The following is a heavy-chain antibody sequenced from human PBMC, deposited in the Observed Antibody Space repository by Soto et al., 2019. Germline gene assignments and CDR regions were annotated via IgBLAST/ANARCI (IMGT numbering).Heavy chain of an antibody. J-gene: IGHJ4*02. V-gene: IGHV4-4*02. CDR2: VFHTGTT. CDR1: GDSVSSPYY. CDR3: ARSAGWYAVHS. Sequence: QVQLQESGPGLVKPSGTLSLTCAVSGDSVSSPYYWCWVRQPPGKGLEWIGGVFHTGTTSYNPSLSSRVTISMDKSNNQFSLDLTSVTAADTAVYYCARSAGWYAVHSWGPGTLVIVSS. D-gene: IGHD6-19*01.